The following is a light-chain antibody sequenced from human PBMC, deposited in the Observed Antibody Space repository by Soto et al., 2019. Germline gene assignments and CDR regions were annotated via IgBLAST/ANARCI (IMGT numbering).Light chain of an antibody. CDR2: AAS. CDR1: QSISDH. V-gene: IGKV1-39*01. CDR3: QQSYSTPYT. J-gene: IGKJ2*01. Sequence: DIQMTQSPSSLSASVGDRVTMSCRASQSISDHVNWYQQKPGKAPNLLIYAASSLQSGVPSRFSGSGSGTDFTLTINSLQPEDFATYYCQQSYSTPYTFGQGTKLEIK.